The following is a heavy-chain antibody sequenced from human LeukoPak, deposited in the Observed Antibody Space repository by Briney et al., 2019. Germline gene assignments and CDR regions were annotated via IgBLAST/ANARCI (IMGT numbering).Heavy chain of an antibody. J-gene: IGHJ5*02. CDR3: ARVDCRSTSCTTNWFDP. D-gene: IGHD2-2*01. V-gene: IGHV4-61*09. CDR2: IYTTGSS. Sequence: SQTLSLTCTVPGGSVSSGRYYWSWIRQPAGKGLEWLGHIYTTGSSNYNPSLESRVIMSVDTSKNQLSLKLNSMTAADTAVYYCARVDCRSTSCTTNWFDPWGQGTLVTVSS. CDR1: GGSVSSGRYY.